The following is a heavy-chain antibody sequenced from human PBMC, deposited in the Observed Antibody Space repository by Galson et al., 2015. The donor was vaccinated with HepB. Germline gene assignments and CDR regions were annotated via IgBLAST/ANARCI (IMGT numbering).Heavy chain of an antibody. CDR3: ASGRRDGYRYFDY. J-gene: IGHJ4*02. CDR1: GGSISSSNYY. D-gene: IGHD5-24*01. CDR2: NFYSGST. Sequence: ETLSLTCTVSGGSISSSNYYWGWIRQPPGKGLEWIGSNFYSGSTYYNPSLKGRVTISVETSKHQLSLKVNSVTAADTAFYYCASGRRDGYRYFDYWGQGTLVTVSS. V-gene: IGHV4-39*01.